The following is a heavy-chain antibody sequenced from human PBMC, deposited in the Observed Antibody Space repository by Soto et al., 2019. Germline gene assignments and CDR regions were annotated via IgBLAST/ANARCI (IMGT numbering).Heavy chain of an antibody. Sequence: QVQLVESGGGVVQPGRSLRLSCAASGFTFSNYGMHWVRQAPGKGLEWVAVTWYAGSKEYYADSVKGRFTISRDNSKNTLYLQMNSLKAEDTAVYYCAGVFGFGGDDGMDVWGRGTTVTVSS. CDR1: GFTFSNYG. CDR3: AGVFGFGGDDGMDV. D-gene: IGHD3-10*01. CDR2: TWYAGSKE. J-gene: IGHJ6*02. V-gene: IGHV3-33*01.